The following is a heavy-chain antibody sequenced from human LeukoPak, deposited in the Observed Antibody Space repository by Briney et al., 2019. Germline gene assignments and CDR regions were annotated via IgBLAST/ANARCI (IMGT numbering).Heavy chain of an antibody. J-gene: IGHJ6*02. D-gene: IGHD2-21*02. Sequence: GASLQISCKGSGYRFTSYWIGWVRQMPGKGLEWMGIIYPGDSDTRYSPSFQGQVTISADKSISTTYLQWSSLKASDTAMYYCASPAYCGGDCYYYYGMDVWGQGTTVTVSS. V-gene: IGHV5-51*01. CDR2: IYPGDSDT. CDR3: ASPAYCGGDCYYYYGMDV. CDR1: GYRFTSYW.